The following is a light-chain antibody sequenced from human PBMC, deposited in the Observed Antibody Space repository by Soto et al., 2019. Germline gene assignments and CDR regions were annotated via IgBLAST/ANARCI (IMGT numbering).Light chain of an antibody. V-gene: IGLV2-23*01. CDR1: SSDVGSYNL. J-gene: IGLJ2*01. CDR3: CSYASSRSLV. Sequence: QPVLTQPASVSGSPGQSITISCTGTSSDVGSYNLVSWYQQHPGKAPKLMIYEGSKRPSGVSNRFSGSKSGNTASLTISGLQAEDEADYYCCSYASSRSLVFGGGTKLTVL. CDR2: EGS.